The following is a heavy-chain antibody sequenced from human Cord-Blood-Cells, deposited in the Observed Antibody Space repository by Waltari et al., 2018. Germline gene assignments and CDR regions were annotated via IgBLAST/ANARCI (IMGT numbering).Heavy chain of an antibody. V-gene: IGHV3-30-3*01. CDR1: GSTVSRYA. J-gene: IGHJ4*02. CDR3: ARDSGYSFDY. D-gene: IGHD1-26*01. Sequence: VQLVESGGGAVEPGWPLSLSGAASGSTVSRYAMHWVRQAPGKGLEWVAVITYDGSNKYDADSVKGRFTISRDNSKNTLYLQMNSLRAENTAVYYCARDSGYSFDYWGQGTLVTVSS. CDR2: ITYDGSNK.